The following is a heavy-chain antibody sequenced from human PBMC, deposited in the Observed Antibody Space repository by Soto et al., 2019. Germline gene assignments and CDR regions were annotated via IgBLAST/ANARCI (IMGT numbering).Heavy chain of an antibody. D-gene: IGHD3-3*01. J-gene: IGHJ5*02. CDR1: GGSFSGYY. CDR2: INHSGST. V-gene: IGHV4-34*01. CDR3: ARGGIFRIFDP. Sequence: SETLSLTCAVYGGSFSGYYWSWIRQPPGKGLEWIGEINHSGSTNYNPSLKSRVTISVDTSKNQFSLKLSSVTAADTAVYYCARGGIFRIFDPWGQGTLVTVSS.